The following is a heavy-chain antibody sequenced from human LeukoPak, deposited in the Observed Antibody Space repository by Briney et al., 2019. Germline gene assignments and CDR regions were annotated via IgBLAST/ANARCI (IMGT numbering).Heavy chain of an antibody. V-gene: IGHV4-59*01. D-gene: IGHD3-16*01. CDR2: IYYSVSS. Sequence: PSETLSLTCTVSGGSISGYYWSWIRQPPGKGLEWIGYIYYSVSSNYNPSLKSRVSISVDTSKNQLSLKRSPVTDAYTTVYYFAINDYDYVWGSSLRGWFDPWGQGTLVTVSS. J-gene: IGHJ5*02. CDR3: AINDYDYVWGSSLRGWFDP. CDR1: GGSISGYY.